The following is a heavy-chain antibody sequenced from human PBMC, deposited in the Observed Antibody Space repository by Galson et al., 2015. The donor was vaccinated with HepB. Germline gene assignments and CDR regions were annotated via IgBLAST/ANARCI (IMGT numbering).Heavy chain of an antibody. V-gene: IGHV3-23*01. Sequence: SLRLSCAASGFSFSSYAMSWVRQVPGKGLEWVSGISGGGGTTYYADSVKGRFTISRDNAKNSLYLQMNSLRAEDTAVYYCARLNYCGGDCYSGSASDYWGQGTLVTVSS. CDR1: GFSFSSYA. CDR3: ARLNYCGGDCYSGSASDY. J-gene: IGHJ4*02. CDR2: ISGGGGTT. D-gene: IGHD2-21*02.